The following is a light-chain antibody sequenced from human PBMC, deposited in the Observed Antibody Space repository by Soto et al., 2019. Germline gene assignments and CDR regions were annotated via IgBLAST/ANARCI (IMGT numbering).Light chain of an antibody. CDR2: DAS. J-gene: IGKJ3*01. CDR3: QARNNCPIS. Sequence: EIVLTQSPATLSLSPGERATLSCRASQSVSSYLAWYQQKPGQAPRLLIYDASNRATGIPPRFSGSGSGTDFTPTISSFVPDDFALYYCQARNNCPISFSPGTKVYSK. CDR1: QSVSSY. V-gene: IGKV3-11*01.